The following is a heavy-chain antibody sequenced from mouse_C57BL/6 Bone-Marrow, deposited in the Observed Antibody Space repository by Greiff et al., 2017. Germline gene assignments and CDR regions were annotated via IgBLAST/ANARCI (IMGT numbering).Heavy chain of an antibody. CDR1: GYTFTDYY. J-gene: IGHJ2*01. CDR3: ARKGATEAAGLDY. D-gene: IGHD3-1*01. V-gene: IGHV1-19*01. CDR2: INPYNGGT. Sequence: EVKLLESGPVLVKPGASVKMSCKASGYTFTDYYMNWVKQSHGKSLEWIGVINPYNGGTSYNQKFKGKATLTVDKSSSTAYMELNSLTSEDSAVYYCARKGATEAAGLDYWGQGTTLTVSS.